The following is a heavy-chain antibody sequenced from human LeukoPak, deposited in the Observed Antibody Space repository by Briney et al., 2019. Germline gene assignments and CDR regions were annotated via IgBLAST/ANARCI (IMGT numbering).Heavy chain of an antibody. J-gene: IGHJ4*02. CDR2: ISGSGDST. Sequence: GGSLRLSCAASGFTFSVYAMSWVRQAPGKGLEWVSAISGSGDSTYYADSVKGRFTISRDSSMETLYLQMNSLRAEDTATYFCAKRLSFGVAIGDFDYWGQGTLVTVSS. V-gene: IGHV3-23*01. D-gene: IGHD3-3*01. CDR3: AKRLSFGVAIGDFDY. CDR1: GFTFSVYA.